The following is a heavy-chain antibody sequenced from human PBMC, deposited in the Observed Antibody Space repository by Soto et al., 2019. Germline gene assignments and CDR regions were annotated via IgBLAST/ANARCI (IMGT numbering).Heavy chain of an antibody. D-gene: IGHD4-17*01. V-gene: IGHV1-8*01. Sequence: ASVKVSCKASGYTFTSYDINWVRQATGQGLEWMGWMNPNSGNTGYAQKFQGRVTMTRNTSISTAYMELSSLRSEDTAVYYCARTNKLDYGDTYGAFDIWGQGTMVTVSS. CDR1: GYTFTSYD. CDR3: ARTNKLDYGDTYGAFDI. J-gene: IGHJ3*02. CDR2: MNPNSGNT.